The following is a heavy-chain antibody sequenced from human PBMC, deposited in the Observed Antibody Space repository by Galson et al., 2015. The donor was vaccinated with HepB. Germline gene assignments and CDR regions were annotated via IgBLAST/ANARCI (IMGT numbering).Heavy chain of an antibody. CDR2: IIPLFPTP. CDR1: GRPFNDFI. V-gene: IGHV1-69*13. CDR3: VRLPYGGHFDY. J-gene: IGHJ4*02. D-gene: IGHD4-23*01. Sequence: SVKVSCKASGRPFNDFIISWVRQVPGQGLEWMGGIIPLFPTPRYAQKFLGRVTITADDSLTTAYMDLGSLTSDDTAVYYCVRLPYGGHFDYWGQGTLVTVSS.